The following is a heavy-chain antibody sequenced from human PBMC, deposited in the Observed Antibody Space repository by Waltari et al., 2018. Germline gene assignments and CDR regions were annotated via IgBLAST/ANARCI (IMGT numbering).Heavy chain of an antibody. D-gene: IGHD2-15*01. CDR3: ARVICSGGSCYGIDY. CDR1: GFTFSSYW. CDR2: INSDGSST. Sequence: EVQLVESGGGLVQPGGSLRLSCAASGFTFSSYWMHWVRQAPGKGLVWVSRINSDGSSTSYADSVKGRFTISRDNAKNTLYLQMNSLRAEDTAVYYCARVICSGGSCYGIDYWGQGTLVTVSS. J-gene: IGHJ4*02. V-gene: IGHV3-74*01.